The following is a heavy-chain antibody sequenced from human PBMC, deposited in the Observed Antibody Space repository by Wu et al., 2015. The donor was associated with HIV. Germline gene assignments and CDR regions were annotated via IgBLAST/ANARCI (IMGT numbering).Heavy chain of an antibody. D-gene: IGHD1-26*01. CDR3: ARDMVGATGGSV. V-gene: IGHV1-3*02. CDR2: SNSGNGNT. Sequence: QVQLVQSEAEVKKPGASVKVSCKASGYTFISYAIHWVRQAPGQRLEWMGWSNSGNGNTAYSQEFQGRVTITRDTSASTAYMELSSLRSEDTAVYYCARDMVGATGGSVWGQGTTVTVSS. CDR1: GYTFISYA. J-gene: IGHJ6*02.